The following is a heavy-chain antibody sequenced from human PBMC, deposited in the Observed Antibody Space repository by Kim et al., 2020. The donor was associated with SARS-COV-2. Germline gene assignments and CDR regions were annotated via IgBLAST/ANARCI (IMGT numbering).Heavy chain of an antibody. D-gene: IGHD2-15*01. CDR2: ISSSSDTI. Sequence: GGSLRLSCSASRFTFSSYSMNWVRQAPGKGLEWVSYISSSSDTIYYADSVKGRFTISRDNAKKSLYLQMNSLTDEDTAVYYCASGVSGRDPYSSMDVWGQGTTVTVSS. J-gene: IGHJ6*02. V-gene: IGHV3-48*02. CDR3: ASGVSGRDPYSSMDV. CDR1: RFTFSSYS.